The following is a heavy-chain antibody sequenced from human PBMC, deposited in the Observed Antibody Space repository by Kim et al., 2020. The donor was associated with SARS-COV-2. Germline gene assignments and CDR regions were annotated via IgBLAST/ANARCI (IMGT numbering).Heavy chain of an antibody. V-gene: IGHV3-23*03. J-gene: IGHJ1*01. D-gene: IGHD3-10*01. CDR3: AKLGREGVAPLEH. Sequence: GGSLRLSCAASGFTFSSYAMSWVRQAPGKGLEWVSVIYSGGSSTYYADSVKGRFTISRDNSKNTLYLQMNSLRAEDTAVYYCAKLGREGVAPLEHWGQGTLVTVSS. CDR2: IYSGGSST. CDR1: GFTFSSYA.